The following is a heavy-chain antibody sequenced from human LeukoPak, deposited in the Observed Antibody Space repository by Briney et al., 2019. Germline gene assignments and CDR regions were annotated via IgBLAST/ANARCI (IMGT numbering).Heavy chain of an antibody. CDR3: ARVSNDGLDY. J-gene: IGHJ4*02. Sequence: GGSLRLSCAASGFTFSSYWMSWVRQAPGRGLEWVANIRQDGSEKYYVDSVKGRFTISRDNAKNSLYLQMNSPRAEDTAVYYCARVSNDGLDYWGQGTLVTVPS. D-gene: IGHD1-1*01. CDR1: GFTFSSYW. CDR2: IRQDGSEK. V-gene: IGHV3-7*01.